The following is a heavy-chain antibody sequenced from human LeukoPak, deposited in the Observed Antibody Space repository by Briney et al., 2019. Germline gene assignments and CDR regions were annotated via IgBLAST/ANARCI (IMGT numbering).Heavy chain of an antibody. Sequence: GASVKVSCKASGYTFTSYGISWVRQAPGQGLEWMGWISGYNGNTNYAQKLQGRVTMTTDTSTSTAYMELRSLRSDDTAVYYCAGSLTGDIYYGMDVWGQGTTVTVSS. CDR2: ISGYNGNT. J-gene: IGHJ6*02. D-gene: IGHD7-27*01. V-gene: IGHV1-18*01. CDR1: GYTFTSYG. CDR3: AGSLTGDIYYGMDV.